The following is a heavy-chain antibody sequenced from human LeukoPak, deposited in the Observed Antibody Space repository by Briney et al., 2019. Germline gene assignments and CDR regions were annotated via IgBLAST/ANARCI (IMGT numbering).Heavy chain of an antibody. CDR3: ARGAFYFTITMVRGNWFDP. Sequence: SETLSLTCTVSGGSISSSSYYWGWIRQPPGKGLEWIGEINHSGSTNYNPSLKSRVTISVDTSKNQFSLKLSSVTAADTAVYYCARGAFYFTITMVRGNWFDPWGQGTLVTVSS. CDR1: GGSISSSSYY. V-gene: IGHV4-39*07. D-gene: IGHD3-10*01. CDR2: INHSGST. J-gene: IGHJ5*02.